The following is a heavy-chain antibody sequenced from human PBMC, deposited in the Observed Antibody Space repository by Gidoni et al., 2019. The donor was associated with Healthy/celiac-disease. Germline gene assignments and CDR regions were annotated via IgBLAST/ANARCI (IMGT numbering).Heavy chain of an antibody. CDR1: GGSISSSSYY. J-gene: IGHJ5*02. D-gene: IGHD3-10*01. CDR3: ARGPVNYYGSGSRFDP. V-gene: IGHV4-39*01. Sequence: QLQLQESGPGLVKPSETLSLTCTVSGGSISSSSYYWGWIRQPPGKGLEWIGSIYYSGHTYYNPSFKSRVTISVDTSKNQFSLKLSSVTAADTAVYYCARGPVNYYGSGSRFDPWGQGTLVTVSS. CDR2: IYYSGHT.